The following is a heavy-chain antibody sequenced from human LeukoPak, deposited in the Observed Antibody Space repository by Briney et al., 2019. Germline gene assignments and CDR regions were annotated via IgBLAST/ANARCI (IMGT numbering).Heavy chain of an antibody. CDR3: ARVLEYYYYYGMDV. J-gene: IGHJ6*02. CDR1: GYIFTSYG. V-gene: IGHV1-18*01. CDR2: ISAYNGNT. Sequence: ASVKVSCKASGYIFTSYGINWLRQAPGQGLEWMGWISAYNGNTNYAQKLQGRVTMTTDTSTSTAYMELRSLRSDDTAVYYCARVLEYYYYYGMDVWGQGTTVTVSS. D-gene: IGHD1-1*01.